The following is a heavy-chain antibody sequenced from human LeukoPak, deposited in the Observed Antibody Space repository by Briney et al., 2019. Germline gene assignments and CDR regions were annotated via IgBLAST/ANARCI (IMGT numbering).Heavy chain of an antibody. CDR3: ARSIAVAGIFDY. J-gene: IGHJ4*02. CDR2: IYYSGST. D-gene: IGHD6-19*01. V-gene: IGHV4-39*01. Sequence: SETLSLTCTVSGGSISSSSYYWGWIRQPPGKGLEWIGSIYYSGSTYYNPSLKSRVTISVDTSKNQFSLKLSSVTAADTAVYYCARSIAVAGIFDYWGQGTLVTVSS. CDR1: GGSISSSSYY.